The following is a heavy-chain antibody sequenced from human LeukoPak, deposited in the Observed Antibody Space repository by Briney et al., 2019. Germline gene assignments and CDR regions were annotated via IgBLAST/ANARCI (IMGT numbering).Heavy chain of an antibody. J-gene: IGHJ4*02. Sequence: QWFQGRVTITRDTSASTAYMELSSLRSEDTAVYYCARGIKPIAPTDYWGQGTLVTVSS. V-gene: IGHV1-3*01. CDR3: ARGIKPIAPTDY. D-gene: IGHD6-13*01.